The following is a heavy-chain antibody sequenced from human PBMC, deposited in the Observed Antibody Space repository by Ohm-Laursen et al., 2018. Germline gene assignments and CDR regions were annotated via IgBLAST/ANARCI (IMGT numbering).Heavy chain of an antibody. Sequence: SETLSLTCTVSGGSISSYYWSWIRQPPGKGLEWIGYIYYSGSTYYNPSLKSRITMSVDTSKNEFSLKLSSVTAADTAVYYCARAGVAAAGRGWFDPWGQGTLVTVSS. J-gene: IGHJ5*02. D-gene: IGHD6-13*01. CDR1: GGSISSYY. V-gene: IGHV4-59*12. CDR2: IYYSGST. CDR3: ARAGVAAAGRGWFDP.